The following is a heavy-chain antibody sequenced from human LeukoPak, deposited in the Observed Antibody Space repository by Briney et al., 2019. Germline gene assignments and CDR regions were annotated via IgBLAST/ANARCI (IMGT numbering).Heavy chain of an antibody. CDR1: GGSISSGDYY. D-gene: IGHD1-26*01. CDR2: IYYSGST. Sequence: ASQTLSLTCTVSGGSISSGDYYWSWIRQPPGKGLEWIGYIYYSGSTNYNPSLKSRVTISVDTSKNQFSLKLSSVTAADTAVYYCAREGALPTLFDYWGQGTLVTVSS. V-gene: IGHV4-61*08. CDR3: AREGALPTLFDY. J-gene: IGHJ4*02.